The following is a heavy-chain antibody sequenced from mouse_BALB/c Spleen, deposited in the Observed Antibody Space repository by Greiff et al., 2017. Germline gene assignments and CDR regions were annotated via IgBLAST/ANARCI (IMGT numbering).Heavy chain of an antibody. Sequence: RAYNSALKSRLSISKDNSKSQVFLKMNSLQTDDTAMYYCARSGSPYEGFAYWGQGTLVTVSA. D-gene: IGHD1-1*02. J-gene: IGHJ3*01. V-gene: IGHV2-6-4*01. CDR2: R. CDR3: ARSGSPYEGFAY.